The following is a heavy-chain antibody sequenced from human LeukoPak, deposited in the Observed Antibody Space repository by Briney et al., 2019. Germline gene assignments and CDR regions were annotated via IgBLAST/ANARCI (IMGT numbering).Heavy chain of an antibody. J-gene: IGHJ6*04. CDR2: IIPIFSTA. Sequence: ASVKVSCKASGGTFSSYAISWVRQAPGQGLEWMGGIIPIFSTANYAQKFQGRVTITADESTSTAYMELSSLRSEDTAVYYCATGQDIVVVPAAPPGYYGMDVWGKGTTVTVSS. CDR1: GGTFSSYA. D-gene: IGHD2-2*01. CDR3: ATGQDIVVVPAAPPGYYGMDV. V-gene: IGHV1-69*13.